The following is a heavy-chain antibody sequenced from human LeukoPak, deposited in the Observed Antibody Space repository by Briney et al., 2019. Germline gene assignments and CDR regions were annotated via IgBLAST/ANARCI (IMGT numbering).Heavy chain of an antibody. Sequence: PGRSLRLSCAASGFTFSSYGMHWVRQAPGKGLEWVAVIWYDGSNKYYADSVKGRFTISRDNSKNTLYLQMNSLRAEDTAVYYCARDYTLRYFDWLFPEYYYYYGMDVWGQGITVTVSS. V-gene: IGHV3-33*01. CDR1: GFTFSSYG. D-gene: IGHD3-9*01. J-gene: IGHJ6*02. CDR2: IWYDGSNK. CDR3: ARDYTLRYFDWLFPEYYYYYGMDV.